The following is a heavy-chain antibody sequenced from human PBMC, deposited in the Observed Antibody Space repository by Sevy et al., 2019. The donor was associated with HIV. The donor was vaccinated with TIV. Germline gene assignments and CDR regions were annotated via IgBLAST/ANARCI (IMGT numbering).Heavy chain of an antibody. CDR1: SGSISSSSYY. D-gene: IGHD4-17*01. V-gene: IGHV4-39*01. Sequence: SETLSLTCTVSSGSISSSSYYWGWIRQSPGKGLEWIASIDYIGTTYYNLALKSRVTITGDGSKNEVSLNLRFVTAADAAVYYCAGYLRGDHAGGFDFWGQGTPVTVSS. J-gene: IGHJ5*01. CDR3: AGYLRGDHAGGFDF. CDR2: IDYIGTT.